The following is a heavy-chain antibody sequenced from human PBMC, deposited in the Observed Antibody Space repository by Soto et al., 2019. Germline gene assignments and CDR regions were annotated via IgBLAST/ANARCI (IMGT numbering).Heavy chain of an antibody. D-gene: IGHD3-16*01. J-gene: IGHJ4*02. Sequence: SETLSLTCTVSGGSISSFNWSSWVRHPPGKGLEWIGEISLSGSTSYHPSLKSRAAISVDRSKNQFSLNLTSVAAAATAVYYCAKGGLTWGDYWGQGTLVTVSS. CDR3: AKGGLTWGDY. CDR1: GGSISSFNW. V-gene: IGHV4-4*02. CDR2: ISLSGST.